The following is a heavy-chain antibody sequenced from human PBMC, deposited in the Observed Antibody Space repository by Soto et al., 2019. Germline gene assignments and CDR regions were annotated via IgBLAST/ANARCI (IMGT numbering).Heavy chain of an antibody. CDR2: IRSKANSYAT. CDR1: GFTFSGSA. Sequence: EVQLVESGGGLVQPGGSLKLSCAASGFTFSGSAMHWVRQASGKGLEWVGRIRSKANSYATAYAASVKGRFTISRDDSKNTAYLQMNSLKTEDTAVYYCTRADYDFWSGPSYWGQGTLVTVSS. CDR3: TRADYDFWSGPSY. D-gene: IGHD3-3*01. V-gene: IGHV3-73*01. J-gene: IGHJ4*02.